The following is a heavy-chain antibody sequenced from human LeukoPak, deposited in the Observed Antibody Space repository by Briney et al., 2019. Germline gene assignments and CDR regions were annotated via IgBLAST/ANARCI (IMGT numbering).Heavy chain of an antibody. Sequence: ASVKVSCKASGYTFTRYGISWVRQAPGQGLEWMGWISAYNGNTNYAQKHQGRVTMTTDTSTSTAYMELRSLRSDDTAVYYCARVPLRHSSGWYILPSEKYFDYWGQGTLVTVSS. V-gene: IGHV1-18*01. J-gene: IGHJ4*02. CDR2: ISAYNGNT. D-gene: IGHD6-19*01. CDR1: GYTFTRYG. CDR3: ARVPLRHSSGWYILPSEKYFDY.